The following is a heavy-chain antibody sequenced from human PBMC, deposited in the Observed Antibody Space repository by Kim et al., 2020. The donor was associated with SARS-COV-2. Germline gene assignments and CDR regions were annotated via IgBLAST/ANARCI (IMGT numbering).Heavy chain of an antibody. Sequence: GGSLRLSCAASGFTFTSYAMSWVRQAPGKGLEWVSTISGSGGNKNYADSVKGRFTVSRDNSKNTLYLQTNSLRAEDTAVYYCAEVPALYYDSTCGYNFDYWGQGALVTASS. V-gene: IGHV3-23*01. CDR1: GFTFTSYA. D-gene: IGHD3-22*01. CDR3: AEVPALYYDSTCGYNFDY. J-gene: IGHJ4*02. CDR2: ISGSGGNK.